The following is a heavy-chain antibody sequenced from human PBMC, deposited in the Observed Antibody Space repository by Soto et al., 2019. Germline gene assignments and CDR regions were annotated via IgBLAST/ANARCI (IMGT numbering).Heavy chain of an antibody. D-gene: IGHD6-13*01. Sequence: EVQLLESGGGLVQPGGSLRLSCAASGFTFSSYAMSWVRQAPGKGLEWVSAINGSGGSTYYADSVKGRFTISRDNSKNTLYLQMNSLRAEDTAVYYCAKAGAGYSSSWPNNWFDPWGQGTLVTVSS. CDR1: GFTFSSYA. J-gene: IGHJ5*02. CDR3: AKAGAGYSSSWPNNWFDP. V-gene: IGHV3-23*01. CDR2: INGSGGST.